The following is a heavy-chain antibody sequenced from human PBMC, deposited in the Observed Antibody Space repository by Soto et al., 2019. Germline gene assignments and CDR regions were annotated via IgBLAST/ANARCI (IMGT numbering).Heavy chain of an antibody. Sequence: GGSLRLSCAASGFPFSIYAMHLVRQSPGKGLEWVAVISYDGSNKYYADSVKGRFTISRDNSKNTLYLQMNRLRAEETDVYYCARVEGEWFGENYHYHYGMDVWCQGTTVTVSS. V-gene: IGHV3-30-3*01. CDR1: GFPFSIYA. CDR3: ARVEGEWFGENYHYHYGMDV. D-gene: IGHD3-10*01. CDR2: ISYDGSNK. J-gene: IGHJ6*02.